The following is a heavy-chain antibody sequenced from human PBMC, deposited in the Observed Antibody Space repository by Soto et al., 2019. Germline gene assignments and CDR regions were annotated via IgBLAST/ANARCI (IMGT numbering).Heavy chain of an antibody. V-gene: IGHV3-73*02. J-gene: IGHJ1*01. D-gene: IGHD2-15*01. Sequence: EVQLVQSGGGLVQPGGSLKLSCAASGFTFSGSTVHWVRQASGEGLQWVGRIRSKANDYATTYIASVKGRFTISRDDSTHTAYLQMSDLKTEDTAVYYCTGGYCTGGTCYSGYFQHWGQGALVTVFS. CDR2: IRSKANDYAT. CDR1: GFTFSGST. CDR3: TGGYCTGGTCYSGYFQH.